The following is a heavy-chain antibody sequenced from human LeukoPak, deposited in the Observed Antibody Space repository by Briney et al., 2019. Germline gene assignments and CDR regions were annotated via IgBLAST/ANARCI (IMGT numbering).Heavy chain of an antibody. Sequence: GGSLILSCAASGFTFSSYAMSWVRQAPGKGLEWVSAISGSGGSTYYADSVKGRFTISRDNSKNTLYLQMNSLRAEDTAVYYCAKGNYDFWSGLDYWGQGTLVTVSS. CDR1: GFTFSSYA. CDR3: AKGNYDFWSGLDY. V-gene: IGHV3-23*01. J-gene: IGHJ4*02. D-gene: IGHD3-3*01. CDR2: ISGSGGST.